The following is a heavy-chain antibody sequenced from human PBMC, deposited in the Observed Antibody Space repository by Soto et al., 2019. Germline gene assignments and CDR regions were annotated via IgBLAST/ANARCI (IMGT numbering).Heavy chain of an antibody. Sequence: KSSETLSLTCTVSGGSVSSGSYYWSWIRQPPGKGLEWIGYIYYSGSTNYNPSLKSRVTISVDTSKNQFSLKLSSVTAADTAVYYCARERDGDIDYWGQGTLVTVSS. CDR3: ARERDGDIDY. CDR2: IYYSGST. CDR1: GGSVSSGSYY. J-gene: IGHJ4*02. V-gene: IGHV4-61*01.